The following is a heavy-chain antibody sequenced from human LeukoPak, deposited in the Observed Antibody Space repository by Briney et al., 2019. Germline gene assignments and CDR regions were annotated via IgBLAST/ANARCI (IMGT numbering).Heavy chain of an antibody. CDR3: ARLKYYYDSSGYRAEYFQH. V-gene: IGHV4-59*02. CDR1: GGSVSDYY. Sequence: RASETLSLTCTVSGGSVSDYYWSWIRQSPGRGLEWIGYIYYTGSTSYNPSLRSRVTMSADTSKNQFSLKLSSVTAADTAVYYCARLKYYYDSSGYRAEYFQHWGQGTLVTVSS. CDR2: IYYTGST. D-gene: IGHD3-22*01. J-gene: IGHJ1*01.